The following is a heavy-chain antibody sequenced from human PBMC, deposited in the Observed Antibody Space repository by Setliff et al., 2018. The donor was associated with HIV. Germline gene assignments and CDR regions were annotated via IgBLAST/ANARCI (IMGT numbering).Heavy chain of an antibody. CDR2: INPDGSKK. CDR1: GFIFSNYW. J-gene: IGHJ4*02. Sequence: GGSLRLSCTASGFIFSNYWMNWVRQAPGKGLEWVANINPDGSKKSYVDSVKGRFTISRDNAKNSVFLQMSSLRVDDTAVYYCAGWGFDYNYWGQGTLVTSPQ. CDR3: AGWGFDYNY. V-gene: IGHV3-7*01. D-gene: IGHD4-4*01.